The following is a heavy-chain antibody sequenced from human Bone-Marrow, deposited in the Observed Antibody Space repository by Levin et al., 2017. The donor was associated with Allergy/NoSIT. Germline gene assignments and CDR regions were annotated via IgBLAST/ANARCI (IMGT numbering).Heavy chain of an antibody. CDR2: VYYTGLT. Sequence: SETLSLTCSVSGGSISGYYWNWMRQSPGNRLEWIGFVYYTGLTNYNPSLKSRVTISLDTSRNQFSLKLNSVTAADTAVYYCARGYCSGGSCDYFDRWGQGILVTVSS. J-gene: IGHJ4*02. CDR3: ARGYCSGGSCDYFDR. V-gene: IGHV4-59*01. D-gene: IGHD2-15*01. CDR1: GGSISGYY.